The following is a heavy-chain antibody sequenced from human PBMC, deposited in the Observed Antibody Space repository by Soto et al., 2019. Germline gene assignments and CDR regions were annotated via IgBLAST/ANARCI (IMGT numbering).Heavy chain of an antibody. CDR3: ASSGRWDFDY. CDR2: INHSGST. V-gene: IGHV4-34*01. Sequence: SETLSLTCAVYGGSFSGYYWSWIRQPPGKGLEWIGEINHSGSTNYNPSLKSRVTISVDTSKNQFSLKLSSVTAADTAVYYCASSGRWDFDYWGQGTLVTVSS. CDR1: GGSFSGYY. J-gene: IGHJ4*02. D-gene: IGHD3-10*01.